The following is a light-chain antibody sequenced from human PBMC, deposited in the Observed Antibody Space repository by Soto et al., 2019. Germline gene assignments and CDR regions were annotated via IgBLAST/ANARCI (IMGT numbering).Light chain of an antibody. CDR2: LGS. CDR1: QSLLHSNGYNY. Sequence: IVMTHAPLALPVTPGEPASISCRSSQSLLHSNGYNYLDWYLQKPGQSPQTPIYLGSNRAYGVPDRFSGSGSGTDFTLNISRVEAEHVGVYCCMQALQTQQFGQGTKVDIK. J-gene: IGKJ1*01. V-gene: IGKV2-28*01. CDR3: MQALQTQQ.